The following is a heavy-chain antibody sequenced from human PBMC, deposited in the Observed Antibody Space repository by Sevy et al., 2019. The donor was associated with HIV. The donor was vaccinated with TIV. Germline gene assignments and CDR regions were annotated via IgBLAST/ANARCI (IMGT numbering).Heavy chain of an antibody. V-gene: IGHV3-30*04. CDR2: ISYDGSNK. CDR3: ARDQGAVVIVAATLFEY. CDR1: GFTFSSYA. Sequence: GGSPRLSCAASGFTFSSYAMHWVRQAPGKGLEWVAVISYDGSNKYYADSVKGRFTISRDNSKNTLYLEMNSLRTEDTAVYYCARDQGAVVIVAATLFEYWGQGTLVTVSS. D-gene: IGHD2-15*01. J-gene: IGHJ4*02.